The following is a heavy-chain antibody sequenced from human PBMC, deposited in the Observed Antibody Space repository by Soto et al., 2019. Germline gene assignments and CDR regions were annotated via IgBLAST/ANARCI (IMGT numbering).Heavy chain of an antibody. CDR3: ARDSYLHQPMFYGMDV. Sequence: EVQLVESGGGLVQPGGSLRLSCAASGLTVSSNYMSWVRQAPGKGLEWVSVMYSGGSTYYADSVKGRFIISRDNYKNTLYLQMDSMRVEDTAVYYWARDSYLHQPMFYGMDVWGQGTTVTVSS. CDR2: MYSGGST. J-gene: IGHJ6*02. D-gene: IGHD2-2*01. CDR1: GLTVSSNY. V-gene: IGHV3-66*01.